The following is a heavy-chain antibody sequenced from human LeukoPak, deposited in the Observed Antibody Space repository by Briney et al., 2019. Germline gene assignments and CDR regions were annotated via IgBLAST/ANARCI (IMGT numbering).Heavy chain of an antibody. CDR3: ARVACGGDCLLYFFDY. D-gene: IGHD2-21*02. CDR1: GFTFSNYR. CDR2: ISSDGSKT. V-gene: IGHV3-30*03. Sequence: GGSLRLSCAASGFTFSNYRMNWVRQAPGKGLEWVALISSDGSKTLYADSARGRFTISRDNFQNTLHLQMNSLRTEDTAFYFCARVACGGDCLLYFFDYWGQGSLVTVSS. J-gene: IGHJ4*02.